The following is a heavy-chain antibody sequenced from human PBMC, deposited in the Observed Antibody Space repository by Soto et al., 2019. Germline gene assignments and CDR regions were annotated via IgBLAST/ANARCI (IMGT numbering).Heavy chain of an antibody. CDR2: IYYSGST. V-gene: IGHV4-59*01. Sequence: SETLSLTCTVSGGSISGYYWSWIRQPPGKGLEWIGYIYYSGSTNYNPSLKSRVTISVDTSKNQFSLKLSSVTTADTAVYYCVESGYSPYVAFDIWGQGTMVTVSS. CDR1: GGSISGYY. CDR3: VESGYSPYVAFDI. J-gene: IGHJ3*02. D-gene: IGHD3-22*01.